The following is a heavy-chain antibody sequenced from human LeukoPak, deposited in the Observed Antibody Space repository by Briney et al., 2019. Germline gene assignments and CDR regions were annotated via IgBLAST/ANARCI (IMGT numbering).Heavy chain of an antibody. CDR1: GDSISSGDYY. CDR3: ARDGPVITMVRGVIGRGNWFDP. D-gene: IGHD3-10*01. J-gene: IGHJ5*02. CDR2: IYTSGST. V-gene: IGHV4-61*02. Sequence: SETLSLTCTVSGDSISSGDYYWSWIRQPAGKGLEWIGRIYTSGSTNYNPSLKSRVTISVDTSKNQFSLKLSSVTAADTAVYYCARDGPVITMVRGVIGRGNWFDPWGQGTLVTVSS.